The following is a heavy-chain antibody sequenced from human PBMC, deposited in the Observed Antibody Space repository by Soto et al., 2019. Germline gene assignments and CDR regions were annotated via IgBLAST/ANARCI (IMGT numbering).Heavy chain of an antibody. V-gene: IGHV3-23*01. D-gene: IGHD5-18*01. CDR2: ISGHGVST. Sequence: PVGSLRLSFAAFGFTFSDYAMGWVRQAPGKGLEWVSAISGHGVSTYYADSVKGRFTISRDNSKNTLYLQMNSLRVGDTAVYYCAKDRFDGQLWAPDYWGQGTLVTVSS. CDR3: AKDRFDGQLWAPDY. CDR1: GFTFSDYA. J-gene: IGHJ4*02.